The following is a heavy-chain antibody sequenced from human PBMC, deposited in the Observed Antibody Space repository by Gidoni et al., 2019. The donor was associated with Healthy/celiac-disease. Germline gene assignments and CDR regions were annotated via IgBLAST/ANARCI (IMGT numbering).Heavy chain of an antibody. CDR2: ISSNGGST. J-gene: IGHJ6*02. Sequence: EVQLVESGGGLVQPGGSLRLSCSASGFTFSSCAMHWVRQAPGKGLEYVSAISSNGGSTYYADSVKGRFTISRDNSKNTLYLQMSSLRAEDTAVYYCVKDGGYDFWSGYYYYGMDVWGQGTTVTVSS. D-gene: IGHD3-3*01. CDR1: GFTFSSCA. CDR3: VKDGGYDFWSGYYYYGMDV. V-gene: IGHV3-64D*06.